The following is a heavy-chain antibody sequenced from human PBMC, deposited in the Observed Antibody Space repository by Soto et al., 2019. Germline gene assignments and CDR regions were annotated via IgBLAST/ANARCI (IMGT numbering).Heavy chain of an antibody. Sequence: SGPTLVNPTQTLTLTCVFSGFSLNTNGVRVSWIRQPPGKALEWLARIDWDDDKFYSTSLKTRLTISKDTSKNQVVLTMNNMDPVDTATYYCVRSYGDSTNTNDDWGQGTRVTVSS. V-gene: IGHV2-70*04. CDR3: VRSYGDSTNTNDD. J-gene: IGHJ4*02. CDR1: GFSLNTNGVR. CDR2: IDWDDDK. D-gene: IGHD2-21*02.